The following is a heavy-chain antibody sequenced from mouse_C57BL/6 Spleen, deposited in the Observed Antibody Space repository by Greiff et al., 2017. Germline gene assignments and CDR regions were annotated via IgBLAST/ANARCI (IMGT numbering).Heavy chain of an antibody. CDR1: GYTFTDYN. J-gene: IGHJ4*01. Sequence: EVHLVESGPELVKPGASVKIPCKASGYTFTDYNMDWVKQSHGKSLEWIGDINPNNGGTIYNQKFKGKATLTVDKSSSTAYMELRSLTSEDTAVYYCARSDGYYEEGAMDYWGQGTSVTVSS. CDR3: ARSDGYYEEGAMDY. D-gene: IGHD2-3*01. V-gene: IGHV1-18*01. CDR2: INPNNGGT.